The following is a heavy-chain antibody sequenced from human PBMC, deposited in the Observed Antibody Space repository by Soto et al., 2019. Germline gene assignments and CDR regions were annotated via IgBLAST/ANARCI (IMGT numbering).Heavy chain of an antibody. CDR3: AAPACAATWCSPSPNLDH. CDR1: GGTFVRHV. J-gene: IGHJ4*02. V-gene: IGHV1-69*09. D-gene: IGHD2-2*01. Sequence: QVQLVQSGAEVKKPESSVKVSCKTSGGTFVRHVISWVQQAPGQGPEWMGKINPLSGIPSYAQKFQDRVTFTADTDSSTAYMELSSLRSDDTAVYYCAAPACAATWCSPSPNLDHWGQGTLVTVSS. CDR2: INPLSGIP.